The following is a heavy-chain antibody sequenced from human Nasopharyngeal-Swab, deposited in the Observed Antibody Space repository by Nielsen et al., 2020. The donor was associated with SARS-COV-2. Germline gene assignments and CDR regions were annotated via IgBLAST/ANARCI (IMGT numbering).Heavy chain of an antibody. CDR3: AKDIGYSSPQGMDV. D-gene: IGHD6-13*01. CDR1: GFTFDDYA. Sequence: SCAASGFTFDDYAMHWVRQAPGKGLEWVSGISWNSGSIGYADSLKGRFTISRDNAKNSLYLQMNSLRAEDMALYYCAKDIGYSSPQGMDVWGQGTTVTVSS. CDR2: ISWNSGSI. J-gene: IGHJ6*02. V-gene: IGHV3-9*03.